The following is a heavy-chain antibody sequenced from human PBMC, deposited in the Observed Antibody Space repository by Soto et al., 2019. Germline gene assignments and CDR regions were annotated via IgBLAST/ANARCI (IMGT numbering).Heavy chain of an antibody. CDR3: AKDGEALLWFGELPQSNWFDP. D-gene: IGHD3-10*01. CDR1: GFTFSSYA. CDR2: ISGSGGST. J-gene: IGHJ5*02. V-gene: IGHV3-23*01. Sequence: GGSLRLSCAASGFTFSSYAMSWVRQAPGKGLEWVSAISGSGGSTYYADSVKGRFTISRDNSKNTLYLQMNSLRAEDTAVYYCAKDGEALLWFGELPQSNWFDPWGQGTLV.